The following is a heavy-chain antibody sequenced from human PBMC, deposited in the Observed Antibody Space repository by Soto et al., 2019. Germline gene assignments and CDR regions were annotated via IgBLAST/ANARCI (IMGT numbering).Heavy chain of an antibody. J-gene: IGHJ6*02. Sequence: QVQLVQSGAEVKKPGSSVKVSCKASGGTFSSYTISWVRQAPGQGLEWMGRIIPILGIANYAQKFQGRVSXXXXFQXXXTITADKSTSXXYXEXXSLRSEDTAVYYCARVTTKGKYCSSTSCPRNGMDVWGQGTTVTVSS. CDR1: GGTFSSYT. CDR2: IIPILGIA. D-gene: IGHD2-2*01. V-gene: IGHV1-69*02. CDR3: ARVTTKGKYCSSTSCPRNGMDV.